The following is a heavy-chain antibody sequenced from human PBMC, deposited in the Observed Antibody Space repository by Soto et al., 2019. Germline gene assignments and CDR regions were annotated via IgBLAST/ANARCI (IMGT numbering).Heavy chain of an antibody. CDR1: GYSFTSYW. J-gene: IGHJ4*02. CDR3: ARHEYSTSSGSYYFDY. CDR2: IYPRDSDT. Sequence: GESLKISCKGSGYSFTSYWIGWVRQMPGKGLEWMGIIYPRDSDTRYSPSFQGHVTISADESISTAYRQWSSLKASDTATYYCARHEYSTSSGSYYFDYWGQGTLVTVSS. V-gene: IGHV5-51*01. D-gene: IGHD6-6*01.